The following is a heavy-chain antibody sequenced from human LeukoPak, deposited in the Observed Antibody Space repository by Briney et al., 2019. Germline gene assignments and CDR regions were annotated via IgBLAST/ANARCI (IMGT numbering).Heavy chain of an antibody. CDR1: GFTFSSYA. V-gene: IGHV3-23*01. D-gene: IGHD3-22*01. Sequence: GGSLRLSCAASGFTFSSYAMSWVRQAPGKGLEWISTTTGSGVTTYYADSVKGRFTISRDNSKNTLFLQMNSLRAEDTAVYYCAKAPYDTSGFSSPNYFDYWGQGTLVTVSS. J-gene: IGHJ4*02. CDR2: TTGSGVTT. CDR3: AKAPYDTSGFSSPNYFDY.